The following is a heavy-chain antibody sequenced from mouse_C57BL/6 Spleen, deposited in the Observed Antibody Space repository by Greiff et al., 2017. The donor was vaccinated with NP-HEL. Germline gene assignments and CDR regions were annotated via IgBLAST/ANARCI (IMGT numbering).Heavy chain of an antibody. D-gene: IGHD3-3*01. CDR1: GFTFTDYY. V-gene: IGHV7-3*01. CDR3: ARYEGHYSDY. J-gene: IGHJ2*01. Sequence: EVKLMESGGGLVQPGGSLSLSCAASGFTFTDYYMSWVRQPPGKALEWLGFIRNKANGYTTEYSASVKGRFTISRDNSQSILYLQMNALRAEDSATYYCARYEGHYSDYWGQGTTLTVSS. CDR2: IRNKANGYTT.